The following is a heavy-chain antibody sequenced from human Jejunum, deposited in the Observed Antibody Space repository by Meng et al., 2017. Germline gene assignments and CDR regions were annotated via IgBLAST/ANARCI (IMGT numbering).Heavy chain of an antibody. V-gene: IGHV4-4*02. Sequence: VALQESGPGLVKPSGHLSLTCAVAGASISDSNGWSWVRQPPGKGLEWIGEIYHTGTPNYNPSLKSRVTMSLDKSKNQFSLELTSVNAADTAVYYCARDLLGPAIAATGWFDPLGQGTLVTVSS. CDR3: ARDLLGPAIAATGWFDP. J-gene: IGHJ5*02. D-gene: IGHD6-13*01. CDR1: GASISDSNG. CDR2: IYHTGTP.